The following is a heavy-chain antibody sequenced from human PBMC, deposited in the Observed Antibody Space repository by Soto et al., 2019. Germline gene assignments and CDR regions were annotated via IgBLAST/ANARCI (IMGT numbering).Heavy chain of an antibody. V-gene: IGHV4-31*03. CDR2: IYYSGST. CDR3: ARSVCP. CDR1: GGSISSGGYY. Sequence: QVQLQESGPGLVKPSQTLSLTCTVSGGSISSGGYYWSWIRQHPGKGLEWIGYIYYSGSTYYNPSLKSGVTIAGDTSKTQFALKLRSVTAADTAVYCCARSVCPWGQGTLVTVSS. J-gene: IGHJ5*02.